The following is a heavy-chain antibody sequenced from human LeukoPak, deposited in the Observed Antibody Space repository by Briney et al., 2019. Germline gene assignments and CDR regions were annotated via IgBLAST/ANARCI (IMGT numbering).Heavy chain of an antibody. D-gene: IGHD5-12*01. CDR1: GYTFTSYD. J-gene: IGHJ4*02. CDR3: ASAPMSGYEGIFDY. V-gene: IGHV1-8*03. Sequence: GASVKVSCKASGYTFTSYDINWVRQVTGQGLEWMGWMNPKSGNTGYAQKFQGRVTITRNTSISTAYMEVSSLRYEDTAVYYCASAPMSGYEGIFDYWGQGTLVTVSS. CDR2: MNPKSGNT.